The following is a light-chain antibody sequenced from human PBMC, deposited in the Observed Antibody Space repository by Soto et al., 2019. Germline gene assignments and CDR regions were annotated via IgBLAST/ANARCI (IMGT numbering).Light chain of an antibody. V-gene: IGLV1-47*02. Sequence: QSVLTQPPSASGTPGQRVTISCSGSSSNIGSNYVYWYQQFPGTAPKLLIYSNNQRPSGVPDRFSGSKSGTSASLAIRGLRSEDEADYYCAAWDDSLSGRVFGGGTKLTVL. CDR2: SNN. CDR1: SSNIGSNY. CDR3: AAWDDSLSGRV. J-gene: IGLJ3*02.